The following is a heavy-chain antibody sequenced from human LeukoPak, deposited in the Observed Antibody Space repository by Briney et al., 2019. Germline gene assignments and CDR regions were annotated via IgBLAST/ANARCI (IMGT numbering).Heavy chain of an antibody. CDR1: GGSISSSSYY. D-gene: IGHD6-6*01. J-gene: IGHJ4*02. Sequence: SETLSLTCTVSGGSISSSSYYWGWIRQPQGKGLEGIGSIYYSGSTYYNPSLKSRVTISVDTSKNQFSLKLSSVTAADTAVYYCARLALSSSVDYWGKGPLVTVSS. CDR2: IYYSGST. CDR3: ARLALSSSVDY. V-gene: IGHV4-39*01.